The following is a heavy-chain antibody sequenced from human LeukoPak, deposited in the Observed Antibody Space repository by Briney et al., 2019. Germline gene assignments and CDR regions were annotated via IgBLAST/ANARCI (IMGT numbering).Heavy chain of an antibody. CDR2: ISGSGGST. V-gene: IGHV3-23*01. CDR1: GFTLSSYA. Sequence: GGSLRLSCAASGFTLSSYAMSWVRHAPGKGREWVSAISGSGGSTYYADSVKGRFTISRDNSKNTLYLQMNSLRAEDTAVYYCAKLSPVGATHYYYMDVWGKGTTVTVSS. J-gene: IGHJ6*03. D-gene: IGHD1-26*01. CDR3: AKLSPVGATHYYYMDV.